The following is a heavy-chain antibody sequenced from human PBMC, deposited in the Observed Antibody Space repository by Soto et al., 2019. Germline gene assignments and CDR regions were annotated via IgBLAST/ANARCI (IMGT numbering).Heavy chain of an antibody. CDR2: INWNGGST. D-gene: IGHD3-16*01. CDR1: GFTFDDYG. CDR3: ARDLSWGSPDAFDI. V-gene: IGHV3-20*01. J-gene: IGHJ3*02. Sequence: GGSLRLSCAASGFTFDDYGMSWVRQAPGKGLEWVSGINWNGGSTGYADSMKGRFTISRDNAKSSLYLQMNSLRAEDTVFYHCARDLSWGSPDAFDIWGQGTMVTVSS.